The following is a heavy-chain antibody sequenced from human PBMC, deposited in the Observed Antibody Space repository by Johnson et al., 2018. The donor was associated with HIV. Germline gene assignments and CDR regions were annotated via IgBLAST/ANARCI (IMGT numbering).Heavy chain of an antibody. CDR2: ISGSGITT. V-gene: IGHV3-23*04. J-gene: IGHJ3*02. CDR1: GFTFSNYA. Sequence: MLLVESGGGLTQAGGSLRLSCAASGFTFSNYAMSWVRQAPGKGLQWVSGISGSGITTYYADSVKGRCTISRDNSKNTLYLQMNSLRAEDTAVYYCSKWNDSSGYIRGLDAFDIWGRGTMVTVSS. D-gene: IGHD3-22*01. CDR3: SKWNDSSGYIRGLDAFDI.